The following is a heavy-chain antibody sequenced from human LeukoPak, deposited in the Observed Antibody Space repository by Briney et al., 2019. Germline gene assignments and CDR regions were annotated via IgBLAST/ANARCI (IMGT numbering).Heavy chain of an antibody. Sequence: GGSLRLSCAASGFTVSSTYMSWVRQAPGKGLEWVANIKEDGTKKNYVDSVKGRFTISRDNAKNSLYLQMSSLRAEDTAVYYCATPLDYYDSSGYHQGGDWGQGTLVTVSS. D-gene: IGHD3-22*01. CDR2: IKEDGTKK. J-gene: IGHJ4*02. V-gene: IGHV3-7*03. CDR1: GFTVSSTY. CDR3: ATPLDYYDSSGYHQGGD.